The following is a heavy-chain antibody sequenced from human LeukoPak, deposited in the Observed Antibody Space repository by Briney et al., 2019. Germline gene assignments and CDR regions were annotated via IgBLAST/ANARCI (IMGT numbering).Heavy chain of an antibody. J-gene: IGHJ4*02. CDR1: GFTFSSYA. Sequence: GGSLRLSCAASGFTFSSYAMSWVRQAPGKGLEWVSAISGSGGSTYYADSVKGRFTISRDNSKNTLYLQMNGLRAEDTAVYYCAKDDYGSGTPTDYWGQGTLVTVSS. D-gene: IGHD3-10*01. CDR2: ISGSGGST. CDR3: AKDDYGSGTPTDY. V-gene: IGHV3-23*01.